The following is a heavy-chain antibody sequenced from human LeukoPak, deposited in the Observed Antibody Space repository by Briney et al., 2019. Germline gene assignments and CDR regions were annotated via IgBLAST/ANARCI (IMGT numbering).Heavy chain of an antibody. J-gene: IGHJ4*02. CDR3: AAQPCINGICYLDY. CDR1: GFTFSDHA. Sequence: QPGGSLRLSCTASGFTFSDHAMHWVRQAPGKGLEWVTVISYHARDQFYADSVKGRFNVSRDNSRNTLYLQMDSLRAEDSAVYYCAAQPCINGICYLDYWGQGTLVTVSS. CDR2: ISYHARDQ. D-gene: IGHD2-8*01. V-gene: IGHV3-30*04.